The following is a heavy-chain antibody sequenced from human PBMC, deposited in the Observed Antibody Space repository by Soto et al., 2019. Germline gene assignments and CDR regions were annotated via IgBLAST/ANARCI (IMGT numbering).Heavy chain of an antibody. D-gene: IGHD3-10*02. Sequence: QHPGKGLEWIGSIYYSGSTYYNPSLKSRVTISVDTSKNQFSLKLSSVTAADTAVFFFQAEDGIRDVRSVSAFLLNRSSDL. J-gene: IGHJ2*01. CDR2: IYYSGST. CDR3: QAEDGIRDVRSVSAFLLNRSSDL. V-gene: IGHV4-39*01.